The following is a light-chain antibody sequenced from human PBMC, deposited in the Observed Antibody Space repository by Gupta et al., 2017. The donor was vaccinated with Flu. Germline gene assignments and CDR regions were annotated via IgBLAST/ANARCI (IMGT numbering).Light chain of an antibody. Sequence: SVLTQPPPASGTPGQRVTISCPGRSSIIETDYVYWYQHLPGAPPNLLIFSNNQRPSGGPGRFSGSKSGTSASLAISGLRAEEEADYYCAAWEDRRTGRVIFGGGTRLTVL. CDR1: SSIIETDY. CDR3: AAWEDRRTGRVI. J-gene: IGLJ2*01. CDR2: SNN. V-gene: IGLV1-47*01.